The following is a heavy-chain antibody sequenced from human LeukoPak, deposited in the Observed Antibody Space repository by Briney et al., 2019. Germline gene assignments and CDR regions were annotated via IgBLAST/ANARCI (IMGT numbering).Heavy chain of an antibody. CDR3: AKDANWACDY. D-gene: IGHD3-16*01. J-gene: IGHJ4*02. CDR1: GFTFKDYG. CDR2: IRHHGNDK. Sequence: GGSLRLSCAASGFTFKDYGMHWVRQAPGKGLEWVAYIRHHGNDKYYVDSVKGRFTVSRDTSKNMMYLQMNSLRTEDTAVYYCAKDANWACDYWGQGTVVTVSS. V-gene: IGHV3-30*02.